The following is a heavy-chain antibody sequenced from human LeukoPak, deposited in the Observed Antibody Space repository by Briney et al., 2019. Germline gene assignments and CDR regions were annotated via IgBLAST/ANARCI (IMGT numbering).Heavy chain of an antibody. V-gene: IGHV7-4-1*02. J-gene: IGHJ4*02. Sequence: ASVKVSCKASGYTFIGYSVNWLRQAPGQGLEWMGWINTKTGNPTYAQGFTGRFVLSMDTSVSTAYLQISSLEAEDTAVYYCARDASTINFDYWGQGTLVTVSS. D-gene: IGHD5/OR15-5a*01. CDR1: GYTFIGYS. CDR2: INTKTGNP. CDR3: ARDASTINFDY.